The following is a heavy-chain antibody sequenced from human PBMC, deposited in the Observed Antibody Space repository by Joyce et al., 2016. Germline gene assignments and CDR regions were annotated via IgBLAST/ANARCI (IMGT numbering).Heavy chain of an antibody. CDR3: ARDPFWNLYSAGWTDH. J-gene: IGHJ4*02. CDR2: IKPDRGGA. CDR1: GYIFTGHY. D-gene: IGHD3-3*01. V-gene: IGHV1-2*02. Sequence: QVQLVQSGAEVKRPGASVKVSCKTSGYIFTGHYIHWMRQAPGQGLVWMGWIKPDRGGANYAPKFQDRVTMTVDTSLNSSYLELHRLTSDDTGIYYCARDPFWNLYSAGWTDHWGQGSLVTVSS.